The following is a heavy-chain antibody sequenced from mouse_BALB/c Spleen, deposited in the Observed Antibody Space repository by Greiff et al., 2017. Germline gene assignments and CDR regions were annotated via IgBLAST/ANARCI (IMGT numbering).Heavy chain of an antibody. V-gene: IGHV1-63*02. CDR3: ARFPHGSLFDY. CDR2: IYPGGGYT. J-gene: IGHJ2*01. Sequence: QVQLQQSGAELVRPGTSVKISCKASGYTFTNYWLGWVKQRPGHGLEWIGDIYPGGGYTNYNEKFKGKATLTADTSSSTAYMQLSSLTSEDSAVYFCARFPHGSLFDYWGQGTTLTVSS. D-gene: IGHD1-1*01. CDR1: GYTFTNYW.